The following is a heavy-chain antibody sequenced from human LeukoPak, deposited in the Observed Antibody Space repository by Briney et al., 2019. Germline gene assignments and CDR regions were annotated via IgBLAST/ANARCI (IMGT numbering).Heavy chain of an antibody. Sequence: SETLSPTCAVYGGSFSGYYWSWIRQPPGKGLEWIGEINHSGSTNYNPSLKSRVTISVDTSKNQFSLKLSSVTAADTAVYYCARSNYDFWSGYSLPYGMDVWGQGTTVTVSS. CDR3: ARSNYDFWSGYSLPYGMDV. J-gene: IGHJ6*02. CDR2: INHSGST. CDR1: GGSFSGYY. V-gene: IGHV4-34*01. D-gene: IGHD3-3*01.